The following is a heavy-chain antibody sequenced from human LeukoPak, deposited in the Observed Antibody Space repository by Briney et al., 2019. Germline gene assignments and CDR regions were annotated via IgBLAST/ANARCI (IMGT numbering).Heavy chain of an antibody. CDR1: GFTFSSYS. V-gene: IGHV3-48*02. CDR2: ISSSSGTI. CDR3: ARDMRDSSSWYSFDY. J-gene: IGHJ4*02. Sequence: GGSLRLSCAASGFTFSSYSMNWVPQAPGKGLEWVSYISSSSGTIYYADSVKGRFTISRDNAKNSLYLQMNSLRDEDTTVYYCARDMRDSSSWYSFDYWGQGTLVTVSS. D-gene: IGHD6-13*01.